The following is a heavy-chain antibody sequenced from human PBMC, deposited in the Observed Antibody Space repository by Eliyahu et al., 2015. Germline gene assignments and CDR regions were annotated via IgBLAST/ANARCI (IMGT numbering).Heavy chain of an antibody. CDR2: ISGSGSNI. Sequence: QVQLVESGGGLVKPGGSLRLSCAAXGFXFSAFYMNWIRQAPGKGLEWLSYISGSGSNIYYADSVRGRFTISRDNAKNSLYLQMNSLRGEDTAVYYCASGGRAYYDFWSVMDWGQGTLVTVSS. CDR3: ASGGRAYYDFWSVMD. V-gene: IGHV3-11*01. CDR1: GFXFSAFY. D-gene: IGHD3-3*01. J-gene: IGHJ1*01.